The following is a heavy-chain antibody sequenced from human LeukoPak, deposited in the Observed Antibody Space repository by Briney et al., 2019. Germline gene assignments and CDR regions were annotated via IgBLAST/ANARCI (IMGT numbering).Heavy chain of an antibody. Sequence: GGSLRLSCAASGFTFSSYAMSWVRQAPGKGLEWVSAISGSGGSTYYADSVKGRFTISRDNSKNTLYLQMNSPRAEDTAVYYCAKDMQAMDYYDSSGRYDYWGQGTLVTVSS. J-gene: IGHJ4*02. CDR1: GFTFSSYA. CDR2: ISGSGGST. CDR3: AKDMQAMDYYDSSGRYDY. V-gene: IGHV3-23*01. D-gene: IGHD3-22*01.